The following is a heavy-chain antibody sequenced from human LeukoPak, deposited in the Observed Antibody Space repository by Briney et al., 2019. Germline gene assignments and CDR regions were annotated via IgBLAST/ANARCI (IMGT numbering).Heavy chain of an antibody. CDR2: IYYSGST. CDR3: ARDSPTYGDDY. Sequence: SETLSLTCTVSGGSISSHYWSWIRQPPGKGLEWIGYIYYSGSTNYNPSLKSRVTISVDTSKNQFSLKLSSVTAADTAVYYCARDSPTYGDDYWGQGTLVTVSS. CDR1: GGSISSHY. J-gene: IGHJ4*02. V-gene: IGHV4-59*11. D-gene: IGHD4-17*01.